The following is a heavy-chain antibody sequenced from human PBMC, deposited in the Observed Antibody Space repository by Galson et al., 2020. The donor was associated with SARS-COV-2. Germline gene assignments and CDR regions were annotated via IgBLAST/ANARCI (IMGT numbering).Heavy chain of an antibody. D-gene: IGHD6-13*01. Sequence: ETSETLSLTCTVSGGSISSYYWSWIRQPPGKGLEWIGYIYYSGSTNYNPSLKSRVTISVDTSKNQFSLKLSSVTAADTAVYYCARVRIAAAAHYFDYWGQGTLVTVSS. J-gene: IGHJ4*02. V-gene: IGHV4-59*01. CDR3: ARVRIAAAAHYFDY. CDR2: IYYSGST. CDR1: GGSISSYY.